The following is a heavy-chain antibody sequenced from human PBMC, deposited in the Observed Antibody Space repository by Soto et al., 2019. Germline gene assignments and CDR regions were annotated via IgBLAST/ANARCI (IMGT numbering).Heavy chain of an antibody. CDR2: VSTRGDST. J-gene: IGHJ4*02. V-gene: IGHV3-23*01. Sequence: GGSLRLSCAASGFTFSSYAMSRVRQAPGKGLEWVSTVSTRGDSTYYADSVKGRFTISRDNSRNTLSLQMNSLRAEDTAVYYCANGFGGFGYWGQGTLVTVSS. CDR1: GFTFSSYA. CDR3: ANGFGGFGY. D-gene: IGHD3-10*01.